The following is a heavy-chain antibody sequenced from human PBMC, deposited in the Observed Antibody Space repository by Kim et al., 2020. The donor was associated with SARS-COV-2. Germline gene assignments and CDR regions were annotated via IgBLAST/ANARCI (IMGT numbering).Heavy chain of an antibody. Sequence: SETLSLTCAVYGGSFSGYYWSWIRQPPGKGLEWIGEINHSGSTNYNPSLKSRVTISVDTSKNQFSLKLSSVTAADTAVYYCARPLLNWYFDLWGRGTLVTVSS. D-gene: IGHD2-8*02. V-gene: IGHV4-34*01. J-gene: IGHJ2*01. CDR1: GGSFSGYY. CDR2: INHSGST. CDR3: ARPLLNWYFDL.